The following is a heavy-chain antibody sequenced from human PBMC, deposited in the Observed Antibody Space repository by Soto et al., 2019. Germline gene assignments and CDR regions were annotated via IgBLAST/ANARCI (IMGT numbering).Heavy chain of an antibody. CDR3: ARAKSRIAALDYYYGMDV. Sequence: ASVKVSCKASGYTFTGYYMHWVRQAPGQGLEWMGWINPNSGGTNYAQKFQDWVTMTRDTSISTAYMELSRLRSDDTAVYYCARAKSRIAALDYYYGMDVWGQGTTVTVSS. CDR2: INPNSGGT. J-gene: IGHJ6*02. CDR1: GYTFTGYY. D-gene: IGHD6-6*01. V-gene: IGHV1-2*04.